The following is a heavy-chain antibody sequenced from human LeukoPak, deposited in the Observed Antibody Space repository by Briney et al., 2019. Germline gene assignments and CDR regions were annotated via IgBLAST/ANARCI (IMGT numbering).Heavy chain of an antibody. CDR1: GFTFSSSA. CDR2: ISYDGSNK. J-gene: IGHJ3*02. CDR3: ARRAVADAFDI. V-gene: IGHV3-30-3*01. D-gene: IGHD6-19*01. Sequence: GRSLRLSCAAPGFTFSSSAMHWVRQAPGRGLGWVAVISYDGSNKYYADSVKGRFTISRDNSKNTLYLQMNSLRAEDTAVYYCARRAVADAFDIWGQGTMVTVSS.